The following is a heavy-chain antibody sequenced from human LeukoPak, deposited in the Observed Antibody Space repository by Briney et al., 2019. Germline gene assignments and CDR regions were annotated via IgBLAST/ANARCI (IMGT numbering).Heavy chain of an antibody. Sequence: GGSLRLSCAAAGFTFSNYWMNWVRQAPGKGLEWVSSISSSSSYIYYADSVKGRFTISRDNAKNSLYLQMNSLRAEDTAVYYCARLEVTMVRGVGDYWGQGTLVTVSS. D-gene: IGHD3-10*01. J-gene: IGHJ4*02. CDR2: ISSSSSYI. CDR1: GFTFSNYW. V-gene: IGHV3-21*01. CDR3: ARLEVTMVRGVGDY.